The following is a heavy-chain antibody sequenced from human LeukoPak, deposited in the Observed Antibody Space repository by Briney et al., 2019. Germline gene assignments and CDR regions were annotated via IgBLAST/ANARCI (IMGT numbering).Heavy chain of an antibody. CDR3: ARQFTSVFFDY. Sequence: SETLSLTCTVSGGSISSYYWSWIRQPPGKGLEWIGYIYYSGSTNYNPSLKSRVTISVDTSKNQFSLKLSSVTAADTAVYYCARQFTSVFFDYWGQGTLVTVSS. V-gene: IGHV4-59*08. J-gene: IGHJ4*02. CDR1: GGSISSYY. D-gene: IGHD2-2*01. CDR2: IYYSGST.